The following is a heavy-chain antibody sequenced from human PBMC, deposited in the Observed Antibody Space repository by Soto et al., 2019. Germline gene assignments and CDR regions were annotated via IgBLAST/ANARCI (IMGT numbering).Heavy chain of an antibody. CDR3: ARGDSTDCSNGVCSFFYNHDMGV. D-gene: IGHD2-8*01. J-gene: IGHJ6*02. Sequence: ASVKVSCKASGYSFTDYHIHWVRQAPGQGLEWLGRINPKSGGTSTAQKFQGWVTMTTDTSISTASMELTRLTSDDTAIYYCARGDSTDCSNGVCSFFYNHDMGVWGQVTTVTVSS. V-gene: IGHV1-2*04. CDR2: INPKSGGT. CDR1: GYSFTDYH.